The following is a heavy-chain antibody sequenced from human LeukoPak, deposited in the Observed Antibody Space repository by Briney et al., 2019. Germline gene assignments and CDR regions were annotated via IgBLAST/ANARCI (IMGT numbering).Heavy chain of an antibody. CDR3: AKDPEVSRGFDY. Sequence: GGSLRLSCAASGFTFSSYAMSWVRRAPGKVLEWVSAISGSGGSTYYADSVKGRFTISRDNSKNTLYLQMNSLRAEDTAVYYCAKDPEVSRGFDYWGQGTLVTVSS. D-gene: IGHD3-16*01. J-gene: IGHJ4*02. CDR1: GFTFSSYA. CDR2: ISGSGGST. V-gene: IGHV3-23*01.